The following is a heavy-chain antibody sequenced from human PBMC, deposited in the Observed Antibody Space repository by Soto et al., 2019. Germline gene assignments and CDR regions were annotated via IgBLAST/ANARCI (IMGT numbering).Heavy chain of an antibody. Sequence: QLHLVQSGAVVKKPGASVTVSCSASGYPVTAYYMHWVRQAPGRGLEWMGGSNPAPGAAKYTQTFQGRVTMTRDTSTSTVFMELSGLTSEDPAVFYCARGGGVGVAGSAAFDMWGQGTLVTVSS. D-gene: IGHD3-3*01. V-gene: IGHV1-2*02. J-gene: IGHJ3*02. CDR1: GYPVTAYY. CDR3: ARGGGVGVAGSAAFDM. CDR2: SNPAPGAA.